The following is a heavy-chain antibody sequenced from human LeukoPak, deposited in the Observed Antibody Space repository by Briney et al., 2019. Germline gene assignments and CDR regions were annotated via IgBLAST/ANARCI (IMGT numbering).Heavy chain of an antibody. V-gene: IGHV3-30*18. J-gene: IGHJ4*02. D-gene: IGHD3-10*01. CDR2: ISYDGGDK. Sequence: PGGSLRLSCAASGFTFDTYGMHWVRQAPGKGLEWVAIISYDGGDKYYTDSVKGRFTISRDNSKNTLSLQMNSLRAEDTAVYYCAKGPHYYGSGSYADYWGQGTLVTVSS. CDR3: AKGPHYYGSGSYADY. CDR1: GFTFDTYG.